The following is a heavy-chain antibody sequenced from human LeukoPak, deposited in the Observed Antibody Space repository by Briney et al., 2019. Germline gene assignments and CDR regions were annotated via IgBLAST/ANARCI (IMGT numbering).Heavy chain of an antibody. V-gene: IGHV4-39*07. CDR3: AKGVFGVDLTDNYFDY. Sequence: SETLSLTCTVSGGSISSSSYYWGCIRQPSGKGLEWIGSIYYSGSTYYNPSLKSRVTISVDRSKNQFSLKLSSVTAADTAVYYCAKGVFGVDLTDNYFDYWGQGTLVTVSS. D-gene: IGHD3-3*01. CDR1: GGSISSSSYY. J-gene: IGHJ4*02. CDR2: IYYSGST.